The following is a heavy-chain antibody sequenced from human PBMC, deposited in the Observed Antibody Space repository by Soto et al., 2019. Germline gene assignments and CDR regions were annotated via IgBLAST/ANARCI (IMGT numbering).Heavy chain of an antibody. V-gene: IGHV1-2*02. J-gene: IGHJ4*02. CDR1: GYPFTGDY. CDR2: INPNSGDT. Sequence: QVQLVQSGAEVKKPGASVKVSCKTSGYPFTGDYIHWVRQAPGQGLEWMGWINPNSGDTNYPEKFQGRVIVTRDTSLSTAYMELSRLRSDGTAVYYCAKGESSAYWGQGTLVTVSS. D-gene: IGHD3-22*01. CDR3: AKGESSAY.